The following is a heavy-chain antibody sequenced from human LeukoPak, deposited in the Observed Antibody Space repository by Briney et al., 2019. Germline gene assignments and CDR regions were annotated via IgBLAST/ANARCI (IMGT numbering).Heavy chain of an antibody. CDR2: INPNNGDT. J-gene: IGHJ4*02. Sequence: GASVKVSCKASGYIFTTYFIHWVRQAPGQGLEWMGWINPNNGDTNYVQKFQGRVTMTRDTSISTAYMELTRLRSDDTAVYYCARWMTTVITPDYWGQGTLVTVSS. CDR3: ARWMTTVITPDY. D-gene: IGHD4-11*01. V-gene: IGHV1-2*02. CDR1: GYIFTTYF.